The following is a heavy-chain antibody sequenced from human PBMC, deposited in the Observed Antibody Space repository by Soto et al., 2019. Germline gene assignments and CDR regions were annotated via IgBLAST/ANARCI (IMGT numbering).Heavy chain of an antibody. J-gene: IGHJ4*02. CDR1: GFTVSSNY. V-gene: IGHV3-23*04. CDR3: AKEMPDVGASPPFDY. D-gene: IGHD1-26*01. CDR2: ISGSGGST. Sequence: EVQLVESGGGLIQPGGSLRLSCAASGFTVSSNYMSWVRQAPGKGLEWVSVISGSGGSTYYADSVKGRFTISRDNSKNTLYLQMNSLRAEDTAVYYCAKEMPDVGASPPFDYWGQGTLVTVSS.